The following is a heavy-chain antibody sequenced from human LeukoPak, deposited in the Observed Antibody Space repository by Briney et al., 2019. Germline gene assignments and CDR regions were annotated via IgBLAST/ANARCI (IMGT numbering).Heavy chain of an antibody. J-gene: IGHJ5*02. Sequence: SETLSLTCIVSGGSTSTGDYYWSWIRQPAGKGLEWIGRIYTSGSTNYNPSLKSRVTISVDTSKNQFSLKLSSVTAADTAVYYCARDLGPTTVVTPFGWFDPWGQGTLVTVSS. V-gene: IGHV4-61*02. CDR1: GGSTSTGDYY. CDR2: IYTSGST. D-gene: IGHD4-23*01. CDR3: ARDLGPTTVVTPFGWFDP.